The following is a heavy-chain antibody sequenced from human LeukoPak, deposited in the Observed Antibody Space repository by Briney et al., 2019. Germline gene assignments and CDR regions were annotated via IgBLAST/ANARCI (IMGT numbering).Heavy chain of an antibody. D-gene: IGHD6-19*01. CDR2: ISGSGGST. CDR3: AKDRTGYSSGWYEDYFDY. J-gene: IGHJ4*02. CDR1: GCTFSSYA. Sequence: GGSLSLSCAASGCTFSSYAMSWVRQAPGKGLEWVSAISGSGGSTYYADSVKGRFTISRDNSKNTLYLQMNSLRAEDTAVYYCAKDRTGYSSGWYEDYFDYWGQGTLVTVSS. V-gene: IGHV3-23*01.